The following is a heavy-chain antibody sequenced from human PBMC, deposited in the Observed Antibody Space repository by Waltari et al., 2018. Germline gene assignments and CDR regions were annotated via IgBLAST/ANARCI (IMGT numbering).Heavy chain of an antibody. CDR2: TYYRAKWYS. J-gene: IGHJ4*02. Sequence: QVQLQQSGPGLVMPSQTLSLTCVISGDSVSSNNAWNWIRQSPSRGLEWLGRTYYRAKWYSEYAISVKSRISINPDTSRSLFSLQLNSVTPDDTAVYYCARGRYTAFDYWGQGTLVTVSS. CDR3: ARGRYTAFDY. V-gene: IGHV6-1*01. D-gene: IGHD3-16*02. CDR1: GDSVSSNNA.